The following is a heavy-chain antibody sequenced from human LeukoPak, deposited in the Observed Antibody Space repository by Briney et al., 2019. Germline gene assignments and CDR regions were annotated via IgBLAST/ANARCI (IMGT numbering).Heavy chain of an antibody. CDR3: VKDQYYYDSSGYSYYFDL. CDR1: GFTFSTYS. Sequence: KAGGSLRLSYAASGFTFSTYSMNWVRQAPAKGLEWVSSISSSSSYIYYADSVKGRFTISRDNSKNRLYLQMNSLRAEDTAVYYCVKDQYYYDSSGYSYYFDLWGQGTLVTVSS. D-gene: IGHD3-22*01. J-gene: IGHJ4*02. CDR2: ISSSSSYI. V-gene: IGHV3-21*01.